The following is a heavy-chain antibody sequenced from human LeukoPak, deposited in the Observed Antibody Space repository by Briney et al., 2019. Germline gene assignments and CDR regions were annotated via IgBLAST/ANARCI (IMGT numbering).Heavy chain of an antibody. CDR3: AKTSTVTTHYYSGMDV. D-gene: IGHD4-17*01. J-gene: IGHJ6*02. CDR2: ISGSGGST. V-gene: IGHV3-23*01. Sequence: QSGGSLRLSCAASGFTFSSYAMSWVRQAPGKGLEWVSAISGSGGSTYYADSVKGRFTISRDNSKNTLYLQMNSLRAEDTAVYYCAKTSTVTTHYYSGMDVWGQGTTVTVSS. CDR1: GFTFSSYA.